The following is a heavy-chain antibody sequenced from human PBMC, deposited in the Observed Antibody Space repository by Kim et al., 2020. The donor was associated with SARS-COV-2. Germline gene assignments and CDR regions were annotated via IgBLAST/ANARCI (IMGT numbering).Heavy chain of an antibody. J-gene: IGHJ4*02. Sequence: SETLSLTCTVSDSSISGPYYWGWIRQPPGKGLEYVALAHHGGSTYYNPSLKSRVTISIDTSKNQVSLSLTSVTAADTAIYYCAGRPLPSSGYFDCWGQG. CDR1: DSSISGPYY. CDR3: AGRPLPSSGYFDC. D-gene: IGHD6-19*01. V-gene: IGHV4-38-2*02. CDR2: AHHGGST.